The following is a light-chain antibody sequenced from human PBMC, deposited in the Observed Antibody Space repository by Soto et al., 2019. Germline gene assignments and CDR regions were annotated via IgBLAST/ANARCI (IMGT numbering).Light chain of an antibody. CDR3: QQYGSSPLT. Sequence: DMVLTQSPGTLSLSPGERATLSCRASQSGSSRYLAWYHQKPGQAPRLLIYGAPSRATGIPDRLSGSGSGTDFTLTISGLEHADFAVYYCQQYGSSPLTFGGGTKVDIK. CDR2: GAP. J-gene: IGKJ4*01. CDR1: QSGSSRY. V-gene: IGKV3-20*01.